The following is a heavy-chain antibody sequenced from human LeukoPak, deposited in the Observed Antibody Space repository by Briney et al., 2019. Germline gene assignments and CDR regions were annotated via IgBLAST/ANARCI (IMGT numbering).Heavy chain of an antibody. Sequence: SEALSLTCSVSAYSITTGYYWGWIRQPPGKGLEWIGSIYHSGTTYYNPSLKSRVTISVDTSKNQFSLKLSSVTAADTAVYYCARNSPNWFDPWGQGTLVTVSS. CDR2: IYHSGTT. D-gene: IGHD4-23*01. CDR1: AYSITTGYY. CDR3: ARNSPNWFDP. V-gene: IGHV4-38-2*02. J-gene: IGHJ5*02.